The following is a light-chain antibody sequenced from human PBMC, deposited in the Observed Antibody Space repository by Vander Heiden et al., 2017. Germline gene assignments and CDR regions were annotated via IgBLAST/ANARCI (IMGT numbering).Light chain of an antibody. CDR1: QSVSSY. CDR2: DAS. Sequence: EIVLTQSPATLSLSPGERATLSCRASQSVSSYLAWYQQKPGQAPRLLIYDASNRATGIPARFSGSGYGTDFTLTISSLEPEDFAVYYCQQRSNWPPITFGQATRMEIK. J-gene: IGKJ5*01. V-gene: IGKV3-11*01. CDR3: QQRSNWPPIT.